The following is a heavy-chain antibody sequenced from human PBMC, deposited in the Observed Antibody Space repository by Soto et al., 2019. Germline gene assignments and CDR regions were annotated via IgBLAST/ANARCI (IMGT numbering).Heavy chain of an antibody. CDR2: INPSGGST. Sequence: ASVKVSCKASGYTFTSYYMHWVRQAPGQGLEWMGIINPSGGSTSYAQKFQGRVTMTRDTSTSTVYMELSSLRSEDTAVYYCARDQSPSYSGRSAFDIWGQGTMVTVSS. D-gene: IGHD3-10*01. J-gene: IGHJ3*02. CDR1: GYTFTSYY. V-gene: IGHV1-46*01. CDR3: ARDQSPSYSGRSAFDI.